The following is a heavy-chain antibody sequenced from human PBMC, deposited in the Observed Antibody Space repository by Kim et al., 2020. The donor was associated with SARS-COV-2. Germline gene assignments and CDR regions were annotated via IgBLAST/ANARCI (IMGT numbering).Heavy chain of an antibody. Sequence: VKGRFTIARDNSKNTLYLQMNSLRAEDTAVYYCATGYPGCSSTSCYRMDVWGQGTTVTVSS. CDR3: ATGYPGCSSTSCYRMDV. D-gene: IGHD2-2*02. J-gene: IGHJ6*02. V-gene: IGHV3-23*01.